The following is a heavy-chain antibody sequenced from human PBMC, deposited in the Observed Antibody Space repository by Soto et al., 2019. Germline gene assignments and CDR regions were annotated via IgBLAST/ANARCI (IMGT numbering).Heavy chain of an antibody. D-gene: IGHD6-19*01. J-gene: IGHJ5*02. V-gene: IGHV4-34*01. CDR1: GGSFSGYY. CDR3: ARDRGIEVMSRSWFDP. Sequence: PSETRSLACAVYGGSFSGYYWSWIRQPPGKGLEWIGEINHSGSTNYNPSLKSRVTISVDTSKNQFSLKLSSVTAADTAVYYCARDRGIEVMSRSWFDPWGQGTLVTVCS. CDR2: INHSGST.